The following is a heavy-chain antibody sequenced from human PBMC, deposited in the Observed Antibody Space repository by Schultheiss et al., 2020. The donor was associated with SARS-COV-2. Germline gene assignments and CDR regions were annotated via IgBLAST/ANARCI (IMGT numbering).Heavy chain of an antibody. J-gene: IGHJ6*02. D-gene: IGHD6-19*01. Sequence: GGSLRLSCAASGFTFSSYAMHWVRQAPGKGLEWVAVISYDGSNKYYADSVKGRFTISRDNSKNTLYLQMNSLRAEDTAVYYCAREKEEAVGLYYYYYGMDVWGQGTTVTVSS. V-gene: IGHV3-30*04. CDR1: GFTFSSYA. CDR2: ISYDGSNK. CDR3: AREKEEAVGLYYYYYGMDV.